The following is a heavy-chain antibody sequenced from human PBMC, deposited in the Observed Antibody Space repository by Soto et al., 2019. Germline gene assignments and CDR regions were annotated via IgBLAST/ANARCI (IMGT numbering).Heavy chain of an antibody. D-gene: IGHD1-26*01. Sequence: PSETLSLTCTVSGGSISSSSYYWGWIRQPPGKGLECIGSIYYSGSTYYNPSLKSRVTISVDTSNNQFSLKLSSVTAADTALYYCARHLEYSGYFGDWGQGTLVT. CDR3: ARHLEYSGYFGD. J-gene: IGHJ4*02. CDR2: IYYSGST. CDR1: GGSISSSSYY. V-gene: IGHV4-39*01.